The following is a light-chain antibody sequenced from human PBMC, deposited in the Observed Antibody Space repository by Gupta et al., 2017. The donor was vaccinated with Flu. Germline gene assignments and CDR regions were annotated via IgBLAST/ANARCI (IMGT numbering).Light chain of an antibody. CDR3: ATWDDSLTGRL. CDR2: RPD. J-gene: IGLJ3*02. CDR1: NSNIGRHY. Sequence: ISCSGSNSNIGRHYVYWYHQLPRTSPKLLIYRPDPRPSGVPDRFSGSKSGTSASLAISGLRSADQADYYCATWDDSLTGRLFGGGTKLTVL. V-gene: IGLV1-47*01.